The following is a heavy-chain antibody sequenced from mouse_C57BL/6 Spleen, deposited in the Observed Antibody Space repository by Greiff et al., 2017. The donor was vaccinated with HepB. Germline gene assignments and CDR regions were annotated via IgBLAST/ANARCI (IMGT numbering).Heavy chain of an antibody. V-gene: IGHV1-52*01. CDR3: ARGVIRLYYFDY. CDR1: GYTFTSYW. D-gene: IGHD1-1*01. J-gene: IGHJ2*01. CDR2: IDPSDSET. Sequence: VQLQQPGAELVRPGSSVKLSCKASGYTFTSYWMHWVKQRPIQGLEWIGNIDPSDSETHYNQKFKDKATLTVDKSSSTAYMQLSSLTSEDSAVYYCARGVIRLYYFDYWGQGTTLTVSS.